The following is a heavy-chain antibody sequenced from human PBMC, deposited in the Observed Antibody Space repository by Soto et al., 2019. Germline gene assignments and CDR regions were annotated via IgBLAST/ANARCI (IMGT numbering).Heavy chain of an antibody. J-gene: IGHJ5*02. CDR1: GFTFSSYA. CDR2: ISSNGGST. Sequence: GGSLRLSCSASGFTFSSYAMHWVRQAPGKGREYVSAISSNGGSTYYADSVKGRFTISRDNSKNTLYLQMSSLRAEDTAVYYCVKDRCSSTSCHNWFDPWGQGTLVTVSS. V-gene: IGHV3-64D*06. CDR3: VKDRCSSTSCHNWFDP. D-gene: IGHD2-2*01.